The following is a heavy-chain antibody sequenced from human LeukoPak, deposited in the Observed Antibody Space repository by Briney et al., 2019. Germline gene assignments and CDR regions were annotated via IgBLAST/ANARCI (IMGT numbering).Heavy chain of an antibody. CDR2: IIAGNGNT. CDR1: GYTFTSYA. J-gene: IGHJ4*02. CDR3: ARGNTAMVDY. D-gene: IGHD5-18*01. V-gene: IGHV1-3*01. Sequence: ASVKVSCKASGYTFTSYAMHWVRQAPGQRLEWMGWIIAGNGNTKYSQKFQGRVTITRDTSASTAYMELSSLRSEDTAVYFCARGNTAMVDYWGQGTLVTVSS.